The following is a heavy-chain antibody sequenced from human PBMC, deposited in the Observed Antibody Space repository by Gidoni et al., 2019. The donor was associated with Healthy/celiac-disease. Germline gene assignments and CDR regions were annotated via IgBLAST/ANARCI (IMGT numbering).Heavy chain of an antibody. CDR3: ARDRGYLSYGMDV. CDR2: ISSSSSYT. J-gene: IGHJ6*02. D-gene: IGHD3-10*01. CDR1: GFTFSDYY. V-gene: IGHV3-11*06. Sequence: RLSCAASGFTFSDYYMSWIRQAPGKGLEWVSYISSSSSYTNYADSVKGRFTISRDNAKNSLYLQMNSLRAEDTAVYYCARDRGYLSYGMDVWGQGTTVTVSS.